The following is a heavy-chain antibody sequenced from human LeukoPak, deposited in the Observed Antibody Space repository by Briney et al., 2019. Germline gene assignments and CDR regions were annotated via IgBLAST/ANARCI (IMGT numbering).Heavy chain of an antibody. CDR1: GITFSSYS. CDR3: ARDPEAQYYFDY. CDR2: IINSSTYI. V-gene: IGHV3-21*01. J-gene: IGHJ4*02. Sequence: GGSLRLSCAASGITFSSYSMNWGRQSPGKGLSWVSSIINSSTYIYYAASGKGRFSISRDNDKNSLYLQMNRLRAEDTAVYYCARDPEAQYYFDYWGQGTLVTVSS.